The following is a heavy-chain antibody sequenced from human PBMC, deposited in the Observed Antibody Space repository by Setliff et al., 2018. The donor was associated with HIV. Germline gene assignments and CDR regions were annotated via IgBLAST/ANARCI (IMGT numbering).Heavy chain of an antibody. Sequence: PSETLSLTCAVYVGSFSGYYWSWIRQPPGKGLEWIGEISHSGRTNYNPSLKSRVTISVDTSKNQFSLKLSSVTAADTAVYYCARLMEDDYWSGRYYFYGMDVWGQGTTVTVSS. CDR3: ARLMEDDYWSGRYYFYGMDV. V-gene: IGHV4-34*01. J-gene: IGHJ6*02. CDR2: ISHSGRT. D-gene: IGHD3-3*01. CDR1: VGSFSGYY.